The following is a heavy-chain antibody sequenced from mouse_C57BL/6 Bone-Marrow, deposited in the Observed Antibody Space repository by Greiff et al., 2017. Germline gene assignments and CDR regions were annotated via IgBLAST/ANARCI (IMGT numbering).Heavy chain of an antibody. V-gene: IGHV1-81*01. CDR3: ARRDWGGKFAY. D-gene: IGHD4-1*01. CDR1: GYTFTSYG. Sequence: VNVVESGAELARPGASVKLSCKASGYTFTSYGISWVKQRTGQGLEWIGEIYPRSGNTYYNEKFKGKATLTADKSSSTAYMELRSLTSEDSAVYFCARRDWGGKFAYWGQGTLVTVSA. J-gene: IGHJ3*01. CDR2: IYPRSGNT.